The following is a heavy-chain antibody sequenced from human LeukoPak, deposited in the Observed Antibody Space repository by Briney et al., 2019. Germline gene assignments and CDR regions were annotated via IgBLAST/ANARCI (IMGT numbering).Heavy chain of an antibody. J-gene: IGHJ4*02. V-gene: IGHV1-2*02. CDR3: APTAEAYTSWWKV. Sequence: ASVKVSCKASGYKFTDDYMHWVRQAPGLGLEFMGWINPDSGFTNYAQKFKGRVTMTRDTSISTAYLEVRSLTSDDTAVYYCAPTAEAYTSWWKVWGQGTLVTVSS. CDR2: INPDSGFT. CDR1: GYKFTDDY. D-gene: IGHD3-16*01.